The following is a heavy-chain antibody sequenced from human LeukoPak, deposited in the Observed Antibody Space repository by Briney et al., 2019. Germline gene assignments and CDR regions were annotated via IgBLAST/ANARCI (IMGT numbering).Heavy chain of an antibody. CDR3: ARGREGYITSSGWFDP. J-gene: IGHJ5*02. D-gene: IGHD2-2*02. CDR2: ISGYNGDT. Sequence: ASVKVSCKASGYTFNKYGVSWVRQAPGQGLELMGWISGYNGDTHYAQKFQGRVTMTTDTSTSTAYMELRRLGSDDTGVYYCARGREGYITSSGWFDPWGQGTLVTVPS. V-gene: IGHV1-18*01. CDR1: GYTFNKYG.